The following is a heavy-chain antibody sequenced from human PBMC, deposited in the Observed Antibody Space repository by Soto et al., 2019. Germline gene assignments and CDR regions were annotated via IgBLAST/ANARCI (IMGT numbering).Heavy chain of an antibody. D-gene: IGHD3-22*01. Sequence: SETLSLTCAVYGGSFSGYYWSWIRQPPGKGLEWIGEINHSGSTNYNPSLKSRVTISVDTSKNQFSLKLSSVTAADTAVYYCARDLRYYYDSSGYYYDYCGQGTLVTVS. V-gene: IGHV4-34*01. CDR3: ARDLRYYYDSSGYYYDY. J-gene: IGHJ4*02. CDR2: INHSGST. CDR1: GGSFSGYY.